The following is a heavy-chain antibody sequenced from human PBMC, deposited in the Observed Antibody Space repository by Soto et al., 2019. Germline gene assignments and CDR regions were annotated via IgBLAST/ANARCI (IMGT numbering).Heavy chain of an antibody. J-gene: IGHJ3*02. D-gene: IGHD4-17*01. V-gene: IGHV4-59*08. CDR1: GGSISSYY. Sequence: QVQLQESGPGLVKPSETLSLTCTVSGGSISSYYWSWIRQPPGKGLEWIGYIYYSGSTNYNPSLESRVTISVDTSKNQFSLKLSSVTAADTAVYYCARHRSDFGDRHDAFDIWGQGTMVTVSS. CDR3: ARHRSDFGDRHDAFDI. CDR2: IYYSGST.